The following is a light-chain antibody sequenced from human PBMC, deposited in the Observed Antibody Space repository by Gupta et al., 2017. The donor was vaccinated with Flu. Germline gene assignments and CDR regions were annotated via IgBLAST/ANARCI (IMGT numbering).Light chain of an antibody. CDR2: LVS. CDR3: MQGAHWPWA. V-gene: IGKV2-30*01. CDR1: QSLVYSDGNTV. J-gene: IGKJ1*01. Sequence: DVVMTPSPLSLPVTLGQTASIPCRSSQSLVYSDGNTVLHWFQQRPGQAPRRLIYLVSHRESGVPDRFSGSGSGTEFTLKISRVEAEDVGIYFCMQGAHWPWAFGQGTKVEI.